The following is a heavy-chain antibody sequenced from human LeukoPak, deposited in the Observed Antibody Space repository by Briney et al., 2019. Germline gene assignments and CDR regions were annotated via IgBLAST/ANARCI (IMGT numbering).Heavy chain of an antibody. CDR1: GGSISSYY. CDR2: IYYSGST. CDR3: ARHYYDSSGYIPEYFQH. D-gene: IGHD3-22*01. Sequence: KPSETLSLTCTVSGGSISSYYWSWIRQPPGKGLEWIGYIYYSGSTNYNPSLKSRVTISVDTSKNQFSLKLSSVTAADTAVYYCARHYYDSSGYIPEYFQHWGQGTLVTVSS. V-gene: IGHV4-59*08. J-gene: IGHJ1*01.